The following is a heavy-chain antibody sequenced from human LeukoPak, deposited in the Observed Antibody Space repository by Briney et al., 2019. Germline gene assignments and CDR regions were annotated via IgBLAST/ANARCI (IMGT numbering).Heavy chain of an antibody. Sequence: GRSLRLSCAASGFTFSSYGMHWVRQAPGKGLEWVAVIWYDGSNKYYSDSVKGRFTISRDNSKNTLYLQMNSLRAEDTAVYYCARDPRATITFPDYWGQGTLVTISS. CDR2: IWYDGSNK. CDR3: ARDPRATITFPDY. V-gene: IGHV3-30*19. CDR1: GFTFSSYG. J-gene: IGHJ4*02. D-gene: IGHD5-12*01.